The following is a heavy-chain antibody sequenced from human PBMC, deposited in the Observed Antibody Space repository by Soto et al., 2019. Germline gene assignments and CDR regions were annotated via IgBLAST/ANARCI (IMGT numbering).Heavy chain of an antibody. CDR2: IYYSGST. CDR1: GGSISSYY. Sequence: SETLSLTCTVSGGSISSYYWSWIRQPPGKGLEWIGYIYYSGSTNYNPSLKSRVTISVDTSKNQFSLKLSSVTAADTAVYYCARYYGSGKLFFDYWGQGTLVTVSS. J-gene: IGHJ4*02. D-gene: IGHD3-10*01. V-gene: IGHV4-59*01. CDR3: ARYYGSGKLFFDY.